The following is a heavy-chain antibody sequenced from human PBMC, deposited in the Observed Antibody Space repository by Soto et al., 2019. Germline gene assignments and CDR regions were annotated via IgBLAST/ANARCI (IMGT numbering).Heavy chain of an antibody. J-gene: IGHJ6*02. D-gene: IGHD3-16*01. CDR1: GFKFSGFV. V-gene: IGHV3-23*01. CDR2: ISGRGADT. Sequence: EVKVLESGGGLAQPGGSLRLSCFASGFKFSGFVMSWVRQAPAKGLEWVSEISGRGADTYHADSVKGRFTISRDNSKDTMYLQMNSLRVEDTVIYYCAKGRGDPGVDVWGQGTTVTVSS. CDR3: AKGRGDPGVDV.